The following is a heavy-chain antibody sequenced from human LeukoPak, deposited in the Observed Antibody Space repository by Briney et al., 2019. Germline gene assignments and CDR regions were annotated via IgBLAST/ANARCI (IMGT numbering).Heavy chain of an antibody. Sequence: PSETLSLTCTVSGGSISSGSYYWSWIRQPAGKGLEWIGRIYTSGSTNYNPSLKSRVTISVDTSKNQFSLKLSSVTAADTAVYYCARAERPDYGDYNWFDPWGQGTLVTVSS. CDR1: GGSISSGSYY. CDR3: ARAERPDYGDYNWFDP. CDR2: IYTSGST. D-gene: IGHD4-17*01. V-gene: IGHV4-61*02. J-gene: IGHJ5*02.